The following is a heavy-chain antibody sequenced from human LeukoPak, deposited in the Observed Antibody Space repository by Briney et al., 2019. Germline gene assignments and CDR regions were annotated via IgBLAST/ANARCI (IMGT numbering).Heavy chain of an antibody. J-gene: IGHJ5*02. V-gene: IGHV4-30-4*01. CDR1: GGSISSGDYY. Sequence: SETLSLTCTVSGGSISSGDYYWSWIRQPPGKGLEWIGYIYYSGSTYYNPSLKSRVTISVDTSKNQFSLKLSSVTAADTAVYYCAREITTDWFDPWGQGTLVTVSS. D-gene: IGHD3-22*01. CDR2: IYYSGST. CDR3: AREITTDWFDP.